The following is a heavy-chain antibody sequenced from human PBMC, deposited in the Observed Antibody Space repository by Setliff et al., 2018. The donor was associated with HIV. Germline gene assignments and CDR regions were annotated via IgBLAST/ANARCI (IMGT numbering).Heavy chain of an antibody. CDR3: AREGIGSFTLFEY. J-gene: IGHJ4*02. CDR2: INPDSGDT. D-gene: IGHD1-26*01. Sequence: ASVKVSCKASGYTFTRHYLHWVRLGPGQGLEWMGWINPDSGDTNYAQKFQGRVTMTRDISINTAYMELNILTSDDRAIYYCAREGIGSFTLFEYWGQGTLVTVSS. V-gene: IGHV1-2*02. CDR1: GYTFTRHY.